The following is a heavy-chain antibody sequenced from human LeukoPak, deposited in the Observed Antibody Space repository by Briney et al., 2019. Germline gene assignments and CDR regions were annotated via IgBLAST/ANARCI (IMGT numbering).Heavy chain of an antibody. D-gene: IGHD3-16*01. CDR1: GYAFTNYA. CDR2: INAGNGNT. CDR3: ARELIPGYSFDY. V-gene: IGHV1-3*01. J-gene: IGHJ4*02. Sequence: ASVKVSCKASGYAFTNYAIQWVRQAPGQRLEWMGWINAGNGNTKYSQKFQGRVTITRDTSASTAYMELSSLRSEDTAVYYCARELIPGYSFDYWGQGTLVTVSS.